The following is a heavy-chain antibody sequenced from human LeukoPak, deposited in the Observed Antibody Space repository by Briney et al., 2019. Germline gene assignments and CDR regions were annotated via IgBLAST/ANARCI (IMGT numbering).Heavy chain of an antibody. D-gene: IGHD3-22*01. J-gene: IGHJ4*02. CDR1: GYTFSSYG. Sequence: ASVKVSCKASGYTFSSYGISWVRQAPGQGLEWMGWISAYNGNTNYAQKLQGRVTMTTDTSTSTAYMELRSLRSDDTAVYYCVTYYYDSSGYSELDYWGQGTLVTVSS. CDR2: ISAYNGNT. V-gene: IGHV1-18*01. CDR3: VTYYYDSSGYSELDY.